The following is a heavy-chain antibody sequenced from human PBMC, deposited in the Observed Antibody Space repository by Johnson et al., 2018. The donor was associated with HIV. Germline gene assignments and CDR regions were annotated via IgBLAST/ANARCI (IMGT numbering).Heavy chain of an antibody. CDR1: GIIFSHYG. Sequence: VHLVESGGGVVQPGRSLRLSCAVSGIIFSHYGMHWVRQAPGKGLEWVAGIRGSGGSRYYADSVKGRFTNSRDNSKNTLFLKMNSLRAEETAVYYCAKHSSSWYDDAFDIWGQGTMVTVSS. CDR3: AKHSSSWYDDAFDI. V-gene: IGHV3-23*04. D-gene: IGHD6-13*01. J-gene: IGHJ3*02. CDR2: IRGSGGSR.